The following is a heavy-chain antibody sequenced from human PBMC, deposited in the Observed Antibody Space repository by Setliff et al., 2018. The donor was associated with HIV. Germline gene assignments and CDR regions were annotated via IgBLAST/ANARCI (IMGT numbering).Heavy chain of an antibody. V-gene: IGHV4-59*01. CDR2: IYSSGST. D-gene: IGHD1-7*01. CDR1: GGSISGYY. Sequence: PSETLSLTCAVSGGSISGYYWTWIRQPPGKGLEWIGYIYSSGSTNYNPSLKSRVTISVDTSKNQFSLKLSSVTAADTAVYYCARGDGTKYYYYYYMDVWGKGTTVTVSS. J-gene: IGHJ6*03. CDR3: ARGDGTKYYYYYYMDV.